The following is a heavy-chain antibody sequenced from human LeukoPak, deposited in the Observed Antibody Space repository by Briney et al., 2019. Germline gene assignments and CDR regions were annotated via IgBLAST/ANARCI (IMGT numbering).Heavy chain of an antibody. J-gene: IGHJ4*02. CDR3: ARDAPPYCSGGSCYSRY. CDR2: IKQDGSEK. D-gene: IGHD2-15*01. Sequence: AGGSLRLSCAASRFTFSSYWVSWVRQAPGKGLEWVANIKQDGSEKYYVDFVKGRFTISRDNAKNSLYLQMNRLRAEDTAVYYCARDAPPYCSGGSCYSRYWGQGALVTVSS. CDR1: RFTFSSYW. V-gene: IGHV3-7*01.